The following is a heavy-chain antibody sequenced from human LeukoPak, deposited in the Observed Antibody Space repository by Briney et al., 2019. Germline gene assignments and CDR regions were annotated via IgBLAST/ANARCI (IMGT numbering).Heavy chain of an antibody. CDR3: ARAGDNNGWYAFGVFDS. CDR1: GYTFTSYG. D-gene: IGHD6-19*01. J-gene: IGHJ4*02. Sequence: ASLKVSCKASGYTFTSYGISWVRQAPGQGLEWMGWISAYNGNTNYAQKLQGRVTMTTDTSTSTAYMELRSLRSDDTAVYYCARAGDNNGWYAFGVFDSWGQGTLVTVSS. CDR2: ISAYNGNT. V-gene: IGHV1-18*01.